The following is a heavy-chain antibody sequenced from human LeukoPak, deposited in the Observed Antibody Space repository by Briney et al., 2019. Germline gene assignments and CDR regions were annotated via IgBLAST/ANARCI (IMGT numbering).Heavy chain of an antibody. CDR1: GGSFSGYY. J-gene: IGHJ4*02. D-gene: IGHD3-16*02. CDR3: ARTQPPYDYVWGSYRYNTGFDY. V-gene: IGHV4-34*01. CDR2: INHSGST. Sequence: SETLSLTCAVYGGSFSGYYWSWIRQPPGKGLEWIGEINHSGSTNYNPSLKSRVTISVDTSKNQFSLKLSSVTAADTAVYYCARTQPPYDYVWGSYRYNTGFDYWGQGTLVTVSS.